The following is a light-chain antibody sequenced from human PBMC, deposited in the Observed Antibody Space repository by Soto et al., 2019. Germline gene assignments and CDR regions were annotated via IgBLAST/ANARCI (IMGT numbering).Light chain of an antibody. CDR3: AAWDDSLSGWV. V-gene: IGLV1-47*01. CDR1: RSNIGINY. CDR2: TNN. J-gene: IGLJ3*02. Sequence: QSVLTQPPSASGTPGQRVTISCSGSRSNIGINYVYGYQQFPGTAPKLLIYTNNQRPSGVPDRFSGSKSDTSASLAISGLRSEDEADDYCAAWDDSLSGWVFGGGTPLTVL.